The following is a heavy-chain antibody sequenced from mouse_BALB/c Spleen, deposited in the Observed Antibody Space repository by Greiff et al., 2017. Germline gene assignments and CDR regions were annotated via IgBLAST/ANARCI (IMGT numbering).Heavy chain of an antibody. V-gene: IGHV2-9*02. Sequence: VQLQQSGPGLVAPSQSLSITCTVSGFSLTSYGVHWVRQPPGKGLEWLGVIWAGGSTNYNSALMSRLSISKDNSKSQVFLKMNSLQTDDTAMYYCARGGGNLLFYAMDYWGQGTSVTVSS. CDR3: ARGGGNLLFYAMDY. CDR1: GFSLTSYG. D-gene: IGHD2-1*01. J-gene: IGHJ4*01. CDR2: IWAGGST.